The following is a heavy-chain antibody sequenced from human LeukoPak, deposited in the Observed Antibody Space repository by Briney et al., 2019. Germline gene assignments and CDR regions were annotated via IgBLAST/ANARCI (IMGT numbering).Heavy chain of an antibody. CDR1: GFTFSDYY. CDR2: ISSSGSTI. Sequence: KPGGSLRLSCAASGFTFSDYYMSWIRQAPGKGLEWVSYISSSGSTIYYADSVEGRFTISRDNAKNSLYLQMNSLRAEDTAVYYCAKDIGFLEWLLTFDYWGQGTLVTVSS. D-gene: IGHD3-3*01. CDR3: AKDIGFLEWLLTFDY. V-gene: IGHV3-11*04. J-gene: IGHJ4*02.